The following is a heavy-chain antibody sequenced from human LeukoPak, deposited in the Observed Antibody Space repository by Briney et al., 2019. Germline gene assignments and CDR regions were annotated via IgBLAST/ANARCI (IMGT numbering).Heavy chain of an antibody. CDR1: GGSISSGSYY. V-gene: IGHV4-61*02. CDR2: IYTSGST. J-gene: IGHJ5*02. CDR3: ARGYDFWSGYFNGRKWFDP. Sequence: SQTLSLTCTVSGGSISSGSYYWSWIRQPAGKGLEWIGRIYTSGSTNYNPSLKSRVTISVDTSKNQFSLRLSSVTAADTAVYYCARGYDFWSGYFNGRKWFDPWGQGTVVTVSS. D-gene: IGHD3-3*01.